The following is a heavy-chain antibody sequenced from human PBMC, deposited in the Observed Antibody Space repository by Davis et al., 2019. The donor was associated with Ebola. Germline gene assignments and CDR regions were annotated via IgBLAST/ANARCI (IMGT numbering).Heavy chain of an antibody. V-gene: IGHV1-2*06. CDR3: ARGGRYSYGGGYYYYYGMDV. D-gene: IGHD5-18*01. CDR1: GYTFTGYY. J-gene: IGHJ6*02. Sequence: AASVKVSCKASGYTFTGYYMHWVRQDAGQGLEWLVRINPNSGGTNYAKKFQGRLTMTTDTSTSTAHMELRSLRSDDTAVYYCARGGRYSYGGGYYYYYGMDVWGQGTTVTVSS. CDR2: INPNSGGT.